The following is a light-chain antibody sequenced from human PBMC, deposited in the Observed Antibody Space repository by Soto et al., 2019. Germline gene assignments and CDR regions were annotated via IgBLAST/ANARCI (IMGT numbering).Light chain of an antibody. CDR1: SSNIGAGYD. CDR3: QSYDSSLSDSV. CDR2: GNT. V-gene: IGLV1-40*01. J-gene: IGLJ2*01. Sequence: QSVLTQPPSVSGAPGQRVTISCTGSSSNIGAGYDVHWYQQLPGTAPKLLIYGNTNRPSGVPDRFSGSKSGTSASLAITGLQAEDEAGYYCQSYDSSLSDSVFGGGTKLTVL.